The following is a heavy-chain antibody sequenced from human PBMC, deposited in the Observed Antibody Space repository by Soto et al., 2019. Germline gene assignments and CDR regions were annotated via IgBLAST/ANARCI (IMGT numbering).Heavy chain of an antibody. V-gene: IGHV4-61*01. CDR3: ARTTAVPNTLRSRYFFDY. Sequence: SETLSLTCSVSGGSVSNRTYYWSWIRQPPGKRLEWIGYVHYSGTINYNPSLKSRVTISVDLSKNQFSLRLSSVTTADTALYYCARTTAVPNTLRSRYFFDYWGQGTLVTVSS. J-gene: IGHJ4*02. CDR2: VHYSGTI. D-gene: IGHD4-17*01. CDR1: GGSVSNRTYY.